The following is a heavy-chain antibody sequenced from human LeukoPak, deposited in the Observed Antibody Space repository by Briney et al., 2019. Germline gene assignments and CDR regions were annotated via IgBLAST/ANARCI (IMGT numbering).Heavy chain of an antibody. CDR1: GFTFSSYA. CDR3: AREDYYDSSGYQD. J-gene: IGHJ4*02. V-gene: IGHV3-74*01. CDR2: INSDGSSA. D-gene: IGHD3-22*01. Sequence: GGSLRLSCAASGFTFSSYAMHWVRQAPGKGLVWVSRINSDGSSASYADSVKGRFTISRDNAKNTLYLQMNSLRAEDTAVYYCAREDYYDSSGYQDWGQGTLVTVSS.